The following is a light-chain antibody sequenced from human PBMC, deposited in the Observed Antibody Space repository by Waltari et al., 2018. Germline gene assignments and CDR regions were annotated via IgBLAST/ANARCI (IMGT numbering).Light chain of an antibody. CDR3: QQYYGSPLT. Sequence: DIVMTQSPDSLAVSLGARATINFMSSQSVLSSSNNKNYLAWYQQKPGQPPKLLIYWASTRESGVPDRFSGGGSGTDFTLTISSLQAEDVAVYYCQQYYGSPLTFGGGTKVEIK. CDR1: QSVLSSSNNKNY. V-gene: IGKV4-1*01. J-gene: IGKJ4*01. CDR2: WAS.